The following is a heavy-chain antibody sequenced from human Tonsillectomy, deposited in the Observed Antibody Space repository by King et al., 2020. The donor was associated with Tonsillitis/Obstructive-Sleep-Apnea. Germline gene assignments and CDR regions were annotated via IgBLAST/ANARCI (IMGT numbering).Heavy chain of an antibody. CDR2: IHYSGNT. V-gene: IGHV4-61*01. D-gene: IGHD2-2*01. J-gene: IGHJ3*02. CDR1: GVSVSSGSYY. CDR3: ARLTDASPASRDAFDI. Sequence: VQLQESGPGLVKPSETLSLTCTVSGVSVSSGSYYWNWIRQPPGKGLEWIGYIHYSGNTNYNPSLKSRGTISIDTSKNQFSLKLSSMTAADTAVYYCARLTDASPASRDAFDIWGLGTMVTVSS.